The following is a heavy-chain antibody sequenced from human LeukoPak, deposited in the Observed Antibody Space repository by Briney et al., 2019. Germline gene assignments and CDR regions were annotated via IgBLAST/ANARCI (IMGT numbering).Heavy chain of an antibody. CDR1: GGSISSYY. CDR3: AREYCSGGSCPFDY. J-gene: IGHJ4*02. CDR2: IYTSGST. D-gene: IGHD2-15*01. Sequence: SETLSLTCTVSGGSISSYYWSWIRQPAGKGLEWIGRIYTSGSTNYNPSLKSRVTISVDTSKNQFSLKLSSVTAADTAVYYCAREYCSGGSCPFDYWGQGTLVTVSS. V-gene: IGHV4-4*07.